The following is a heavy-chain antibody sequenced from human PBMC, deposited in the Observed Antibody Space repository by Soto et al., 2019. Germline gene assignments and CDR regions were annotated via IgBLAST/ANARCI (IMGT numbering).Heavy chain of an antibody. J-gene: IGHJ5*02. V-gene: IGHV4-34*01. CDR1: GGSFSGYY. CDR2: INHSGST. Sequence: SETLSLTCAVYGGSFSGYYWSWIRQPPGKGLEWIGEINHSGSTNYNPSLKSRVTISVDTSKNQFSLKLSSVTAADTAVYYCARGELVRGWFDPWGQGTLVTVSS. D-gene: IGHD3-10*01. CDR3: ARGELVRGWFDP.